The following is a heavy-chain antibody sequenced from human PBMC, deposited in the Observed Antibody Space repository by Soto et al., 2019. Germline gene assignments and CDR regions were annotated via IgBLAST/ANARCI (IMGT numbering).Heavy chain of an antibody. Sequence: ASVKVSCKASGYTFTSYYMHWVRQAPGQGLEWVGIISPSGDNTSYAQKFQGRVTMTRDTSTSTAYMELSSLRSEDTAVYYCARSYGGNLVDPFDYWGQGTLVTVSS. CDR2: ISPSGDNT. V-gene: IGHV1-46*01. D-gene: IGHD4-17*01. CDR1: GYTFTSYY. J-gene: IGHJ4*02. CDR3: ARSYGGNLVDPFDY.